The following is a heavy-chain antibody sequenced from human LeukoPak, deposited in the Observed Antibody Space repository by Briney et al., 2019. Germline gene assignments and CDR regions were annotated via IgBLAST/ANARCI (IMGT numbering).Heavy chain of an antibody. CDR1: GFTFSSYW. D-gene: IGHD3-22*01. V-gene: IGHV3-7*01. CDR2: IKQDGSEK. Sequence: GGSLRLSCVASGFTFSSYWMSWVRQTPGKGLEWVANIKQDGSEKNYVDSVKGRFTISRDNAKNTLYLQMNSLRAEDTAVYYCAKDSAHYYDSSGYYQGYFDYWGQGTLVTVSS. J-gene: IGHJ4*02. CDR3: AKDSAHYYDSSGYYQGYFDY.